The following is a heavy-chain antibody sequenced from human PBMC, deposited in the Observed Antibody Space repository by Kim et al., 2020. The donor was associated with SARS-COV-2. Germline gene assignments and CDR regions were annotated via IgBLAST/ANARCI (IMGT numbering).Heavy chain of an antibody. V-gene: IGHV3-64D*09. CDR2: ISSNGGST. J-gene: IGHJ4*02. CDR1: GFTFSSYA. CDR3: VKEGYRGSWYLSPFDY. Sequence: GGSLRLSCSASGFTFSSYAMHWVRQAPGKGLEYVSAISSNGGSTYYADSVKGRFTISRDNSKNTLYLQMSSLRAEDTAVYYCVKEGYRGSWYLSPFDYWGQGTLVTVSS. D-gene: IGHD6-13*01.